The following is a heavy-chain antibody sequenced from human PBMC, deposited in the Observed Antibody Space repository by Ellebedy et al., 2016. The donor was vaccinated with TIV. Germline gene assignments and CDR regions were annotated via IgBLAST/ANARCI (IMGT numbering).Heavy chain of an antibody. D-gene: IGHD1-26*01. Sequence: GESLKISXAASGFTFSSYAMSWVRQAPGKGLVWVSRINSDGSSTSYADSVKGRFTISRDNAKNTLYLQMNSLRAEDTAVYYCAREVGATDWIDPWGQGTLVTVSS. CDR2: INSDGSST. CDR3: AREVGATDWIDP. J-gene: IGHJ5*02. V-gene: IGHV3-74*01. CDR1: GFTFSSYA.